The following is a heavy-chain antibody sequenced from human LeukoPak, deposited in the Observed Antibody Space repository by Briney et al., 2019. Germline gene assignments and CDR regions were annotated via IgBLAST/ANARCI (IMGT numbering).Heavy chain of an antibody. CDR1: GGTFSSYA. D-gene: IGHD4-11*01. CDR3: AREGSDYSNYGTLDY. CDR2: IIPIFGTA. Sequence: GASVKVSCKASGGTFSSYAISWVRQAPGQELEWMGGIIPIFGTANYAQKFQGRVTITADESTSTAYMELSSLRSEDTAVYYCAREGSDYSNYGTLDYWGQGTLVTVSS. J-gene: IGHJ4*02. V-gene: IGHV1-69*13.